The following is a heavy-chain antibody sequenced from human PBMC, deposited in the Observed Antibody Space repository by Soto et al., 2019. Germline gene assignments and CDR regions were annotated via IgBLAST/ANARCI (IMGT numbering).Heavy chain of an antibody. Sequence: PGGSLRLSCTASGFTCAAYAMGWFRQAPGKGLEWVGFIRSKAYGGTTEYAASVRGRFTVSRDDSKSIAYLQMNSLKTEDTAVYNCTRDSGSYYYYGMDVWGQGTTVTVSS. CDR1: GFTCAAYA. D-gene: IGHD1-26*01. CDR3: TRDSGSYYYYGMDV. CDR2: IRSKAYGGTT. V-gene: IGHV3-49*03. J-gene: IGHJ6*02.